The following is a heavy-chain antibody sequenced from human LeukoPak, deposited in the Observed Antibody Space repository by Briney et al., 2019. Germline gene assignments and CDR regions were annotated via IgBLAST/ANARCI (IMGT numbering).Heavy chain of an antibody. D-gene: IGHD4-17*01. CDR2: INHSGST. CDR3: ARGTSTVTTGMTTPD. V-gene: IGHV4-34*01. Sequence: SETLSLTCAVYGGPFSGYYWSWIRQPPGKGLEWIGEINHSGSTNYNPSLKSRVTISVDTSKNQFSLKLSSVTAADTAVYYCARGTSTVTTGMTTPDWGQGTLVTVSS. J-gene: IGHJ4*02. CDR1: GGPFSGYY.